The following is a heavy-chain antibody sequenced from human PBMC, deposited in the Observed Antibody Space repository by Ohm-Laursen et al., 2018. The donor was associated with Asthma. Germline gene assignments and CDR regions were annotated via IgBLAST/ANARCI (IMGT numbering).Heavy chain of an antibody. D-gene: IGHD1-14*01. Sequence: SVKVSCKASGGTFSSYAISWVRQAPGQGLEWMGGIIPIFGIANYAQKFQGRVTITADKSTSTAYMELSSLRSEDTAVYYCAREDNGNQDYYGMDVWGQGTTVTVSS. CDR2: IIPIFGIA. CDR1: GGTFSSYA. J-gene: IGHJ6*02. CDR3: AREDNGNQDYYGMDV. V-gene: IGHV1-69*10.